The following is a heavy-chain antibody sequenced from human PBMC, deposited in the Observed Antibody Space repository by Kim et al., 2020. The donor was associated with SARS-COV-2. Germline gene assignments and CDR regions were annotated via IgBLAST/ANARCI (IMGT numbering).Heavy chain of an antibody. J-gene: IGHJ4*02. Sequence: GGSLRLSCAASGFTFSNAWMSWVRQAPGKGLEWVGRIKSKTDGGTTDYAAPVKGRFTISRDDSKNTLYLQMNSLKTEDTAVYYCTTVLNTDYGGENPDYWGQGTLVTVSS. V-gene: IGHV3-15*01. D-gene: IGHD4-17*01. CDR2: IKSKTDGGTT. CDR1: GFTFSNAW. CDR3: TTVLNTDYGGENPDY.